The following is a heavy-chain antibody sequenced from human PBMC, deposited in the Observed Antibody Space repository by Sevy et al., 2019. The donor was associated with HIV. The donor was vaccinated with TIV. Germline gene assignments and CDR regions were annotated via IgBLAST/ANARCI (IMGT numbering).Heavy chain of an antibody. V-gene: IGHV4-39*01. CDR2: IYYSGST. CDR1: GGSISSSSYY. D-gene: IGHD3-9*01. J-gene: IGHJ4*02. Sequence: SETLSLTCTVSGGSISSSSYYWGWIRQPPGKGLEWIGSIYYSGSTYYNPSLKSRVTISLDTSKNQFSLKLSSVTAADTAVYYCARHTLYDILTGPEFDYWGQGTLVTVSS. CDR3: ARHTLYDILTGPEFDY.